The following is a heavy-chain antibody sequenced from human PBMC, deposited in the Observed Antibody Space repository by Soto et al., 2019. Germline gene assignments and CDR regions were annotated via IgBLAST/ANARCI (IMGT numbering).Heavy chain of an antibody. CDR2: NSTSANTM. CDR3: ARDPFCSGGNCYRNL. CDR1: GLSFSTYE. Sequence: EVQLVESGGTLVQPGGSLRLSCAASGLSFSTYEMNWFRQAPGKGLEWVSYNSTSANTMEYADSVKGRFTISRDNAKNSVYLQMDSVRAEDTAVYYCARDPFCSGGNCYRNLWGQGTLVTVSS. V-gene: IGHV3-48*03. D-gene: IGHD2-15*01. J-gene: IGHJ4*02.